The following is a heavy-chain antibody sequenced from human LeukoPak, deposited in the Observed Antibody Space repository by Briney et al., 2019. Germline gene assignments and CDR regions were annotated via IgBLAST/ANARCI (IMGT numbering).Heavy chain of an antibody. V-gene: IGHV1-2*02. Sequence: ASVKVSCKASGYTLTGYYMHWVRQAPGQGLEWMGWINPNSGGTNYAQKFQGRVTMTRDTSISTAYMELSRLRSDDTAVYYCARGLGATDGVRYWGQGTLVTVSS. CDR1: GYTLTGYY. CDR3: ARGLGATDGVRY. J-gene: IGHJ4*02. D-gene: IGHD1-26*01. CDR2: INPNSGGT.